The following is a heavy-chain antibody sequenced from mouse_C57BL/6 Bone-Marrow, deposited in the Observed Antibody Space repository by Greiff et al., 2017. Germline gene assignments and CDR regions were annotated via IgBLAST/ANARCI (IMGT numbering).Heavy chain of an antibody. CDR3: ARERGLLLFAY. CDR1: GYTFTDYY. D-gene: IGHD2-3*01. V-gene: IGHV1-19*01. Sequence: EVQLQESGPVLVKPGASVKMSCKASGYTFTDYYMNWVQQSHGKSLEWIGVINPYNGGTSYNQKFKGKATLTVDKASSTAYMELNSLTSEDSAVYYCARERGLLLFAYWGQGTLVTVSA. J-gene: IGHJ3*01. CDR2: INPYNGGT.